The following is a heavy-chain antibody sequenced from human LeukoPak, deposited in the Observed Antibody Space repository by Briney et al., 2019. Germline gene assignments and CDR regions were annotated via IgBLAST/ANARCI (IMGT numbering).Heavy chain of an antibody. Sequence: GGSLRLSCAASGFTVSSNYMNWVRRAPGKGLEWVSVIYGGGNIYYADSVKGRFTISRDNSKNTLYLQMNSLRAEDTAVYYCARGAGYNYPYYFDYWGQGTLVTVSS. CDR2: IYGGGNI. D-gene: IGHD5-24*01. CDR3: ARGAGYNYPYYFDY. CDR1: GFTVSSNY. V-gene: IGHV3-53*01. J-gene: IGHJ4*02.